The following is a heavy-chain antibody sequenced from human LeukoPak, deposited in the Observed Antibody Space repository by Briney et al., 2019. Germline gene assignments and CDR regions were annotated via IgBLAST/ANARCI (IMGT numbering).Heavy chain of an antibody. CDR1: GGSISSYY. J-gene: IGHJ4*02. CDR2: IYYSGST. Sequence: SETLSLTCTVSGGSISSYYWSWIRQPPGKGLEWIGSIYYSGSTYYNPSLKSRVTISVDTSRNQFSLKLSSVTAADTAVYYCARRRRNYYGSGGGRVDYWGQGTLVTVSS. CDR3: ARRRRNYYGSGGGRVDY. D-gene: IGHD3-10*01. V-gene: IGHV4-39*01.